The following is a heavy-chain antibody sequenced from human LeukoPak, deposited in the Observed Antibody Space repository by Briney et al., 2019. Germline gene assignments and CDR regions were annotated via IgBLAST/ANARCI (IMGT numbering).Heavy chain of an antibody. J-gene: IGHJ6*02. Sequence: ASVKVSCKASGFTFTSSAVQWVRQDRGQRLEWIGWIVVGSGNTNYAQKFQERVTITRDMSTSTAYMELSSLRSEDTAVYYCAAEAYYDFWSGYYSRRSYYYYGMDVWGQGTTVTVSS. CDR2: IVVGSGNT. CDR1: GFTFTSSA. D-gene: IGHD3-3*01. CDR3: AAEAYYDFWSGYYSRRSYYYYGMDV. V-gene: IGHV1-58*01.